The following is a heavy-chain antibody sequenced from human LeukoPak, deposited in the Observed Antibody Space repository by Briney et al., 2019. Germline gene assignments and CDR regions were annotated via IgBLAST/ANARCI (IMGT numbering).Heavy chain of an antibody. Sequence: LGGSLRLSCAASGFTFSSYGMHWVRQAPGKGLEWVAVIWYDGSNKYYADSVKGRFTISRDNSKNTLYLQMNSLGAEDTAVYYCARDIEDASGREGEPDAFDIWGQGTMVTVSS. J-gene: IGHJ3*02. CDR3: ARDIEDASGREGEPDAFDI. CDR2: IWYDGSNK. D-gene: IGHD3-10*01. CDR1: GFTFSSYG. V-gene: IGHV3-33*01.